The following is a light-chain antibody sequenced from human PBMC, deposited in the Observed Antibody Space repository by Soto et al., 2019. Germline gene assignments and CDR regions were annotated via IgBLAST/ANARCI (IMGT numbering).Light chain of an antibody. V-gene: IGKV3-20*01. CDR3: QQYAVSPIT. CDR2: AAS. J-gene: IGKJ5*01. Sequence: EIVLTQSPVTLSLSPGEGATLSCRARQTVSKNYLAWYHQKPGQAPRLLIYAASTRATGIPDRFSGRGSGTDFTLTISRLEPEDFAVFYCQQYAVSPITFGIGTRLEIK. CDR1: QTVSKNY.